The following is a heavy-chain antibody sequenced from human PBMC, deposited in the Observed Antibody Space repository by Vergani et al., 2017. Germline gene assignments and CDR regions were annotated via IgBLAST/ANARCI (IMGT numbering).Heavy chain of an antibody. Sequence: QVQLQESGPGLVKPSETLSLTCTVSGGSISSYYWSWILQPPGKGLEWIGYIYYSGSTNYNPSLKSRVTISVDTSKTQFSLKLSSVTAADTAVYYCARVYCSMAGDVPYYYYMDVWGKGTTVTVSS. V-gene: IGHV4-59*01. CDR3: ARVYCSMAGDVPYYYYMDV. CDR1: GGSISSYY. J-gene: IGHJ6*03. D-gene: IGHD2-2*01. CDR2: IYYSGST.